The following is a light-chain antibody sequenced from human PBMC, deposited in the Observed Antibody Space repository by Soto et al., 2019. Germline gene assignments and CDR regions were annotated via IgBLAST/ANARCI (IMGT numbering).Light chain of an antibody. V-gene: IGLV2-23*02. CDR1: SSDVGSYNL. CDR2: EVD. CDR3: CSYAGSSTQV. Sequence: QSALTQPASVSGSPGQSITISCTGTSSDVGSYNLVSWYQQHPGKAPKLMIYEVDKRPSGVSNRFSGSKSGNTASLTISGLKAEDEGDYYCCSYAGSSTQVFGGGTKVTVL. J-gene: IGLJ2*01.